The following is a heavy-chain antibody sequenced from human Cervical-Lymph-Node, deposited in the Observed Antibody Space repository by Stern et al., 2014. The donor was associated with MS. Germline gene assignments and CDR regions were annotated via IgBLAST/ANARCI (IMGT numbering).Heavy chain of an antibody. D-gene: IGHD4-17*01. V-gene: IGHV4-59*01. CDR3: ARYGHFYFDY. CDR1: GASISPDY. CDR2: VSHTGST. Sequence: VQLVESGPGLVKPSETLSLTCTVSGASISPDYWSWIRQAPGMGLEWIGFVSHTGSTLYSPSLKSRVTLSVDTSKNQLSLKLRSVTAADSAVYYCARYGHFYFDYWGQGTLVTVS. J-gene: IGHJ4*02.